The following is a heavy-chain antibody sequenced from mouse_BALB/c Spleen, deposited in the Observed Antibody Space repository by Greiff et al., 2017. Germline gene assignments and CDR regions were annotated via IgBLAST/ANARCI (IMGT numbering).Heavy chain of an antibody. CDR1: GYTFTSYW. Sequence: LQQPGSELVRPGASVKLSCKASGYTFTSYWMHWVKQRHGQGLEWIGNIYPGSGSTNYDGKFKSKGTLTVDTSSSTAYMHLSSLTSEDSAVYYCTRNSFGFDYWGQGTTLTVSS. CDR3: TRNSFGFDY. J-gene: IGHJ2*01. V-gene: IGHV1S22*01. CDR2: IYPGSGST.